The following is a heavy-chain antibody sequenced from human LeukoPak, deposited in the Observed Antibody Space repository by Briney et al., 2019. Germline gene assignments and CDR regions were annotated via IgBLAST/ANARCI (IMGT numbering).Heavy chain of an antibody. J-gene: IGHJ6*03. V-gene: IGHV1-18*01. CDR3: ARVESLLYYYYMDV. CDR1: GYTFTSYG. D-gene: IGHD5-24*01. CDR2: ISAYNGNT. Sequence: ASVKVSCKASGYTFTSYGISLVRQAPGQGLEWMGWISAYNGNTNYAQKLQGRVTMTTDTSTSTAYMELRSLRSDDTAVYYCARVESLLYYYYMDVWGKGTTVTVSS.